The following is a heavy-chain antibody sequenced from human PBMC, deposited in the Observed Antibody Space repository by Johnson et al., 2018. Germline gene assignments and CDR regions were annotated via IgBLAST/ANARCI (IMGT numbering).Heavy chain of an antibody. CDR2: LSTSSSYI. Sequence: VQLVQSGGGLVKPGGSXRLSCAASGFTFSGYSMTWVRQAPWKGLEWVSSLSTSSSYIYYADSVNGRFTISRDGAKNSLYLRMKRLRAEDTAVYYCARDLRDGYSTPFDLWGQGTVVTVSS. CDR1: GFTFSGYS. CDR3: ARDLRDGYSTPFDL. D-gene: IGHD1-26*01. V-gene: IGHV3-21*01. J-gene: IGHJ3*01.